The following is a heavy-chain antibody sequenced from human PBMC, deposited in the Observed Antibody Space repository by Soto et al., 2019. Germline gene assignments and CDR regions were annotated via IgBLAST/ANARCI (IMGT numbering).Heavy chain of an antibody. V-gene: IGHV3-30-3*01. D-gene: IGHD5-18*01. CDR3: ARDHRWGYSYGYTDY. Sequence: QVQLVESGGGVVQPGRSLRLSCAASGFTFSSYAMHWVRQAPGKGLEWVAVISYDGSNKYYADSVKGRFTISRDNSKNTLYLQMNSLRAADTAVYYCARDHRWGYSYGYTDYWGQGTLVTVSS. CDR1: GFTFSSYA. CDR2: ISYDGSNK. J-gene: IGHJ4*02.